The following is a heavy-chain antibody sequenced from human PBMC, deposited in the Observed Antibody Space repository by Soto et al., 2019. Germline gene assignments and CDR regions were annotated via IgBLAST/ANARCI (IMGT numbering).Heavy chain of an antibody. D-gene: IGHD6-6*01. CDR3: ARNREQLGQGDY. Sequence: LEPLSRTSSVSDCPIRGSSYYWAWIRQPPGKGLEWIGSIYYSGSTYYNPSLKSRVTISVDTFKNQFSLKLNSVTAADTAVYYCARNREQLGQGDYWGQGTLVTVSS. V-gene: IGHV4-39*01. J-gene: IGHJ4*02. CDR1: DCPIRGSSYY. CDR2: IYYSGST.